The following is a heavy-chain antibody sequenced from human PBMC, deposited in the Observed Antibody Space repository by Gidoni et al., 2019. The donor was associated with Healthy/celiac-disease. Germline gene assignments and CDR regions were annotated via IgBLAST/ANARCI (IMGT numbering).Heavy chain of an antibody. CDR1: GCSISSGGYY. Sequence: QVQLQESGPGLVKPSQTLSLTCTVSGCSISSGGYYWSWIRQHPWKGLEWIGYIYYSGSTYYNPSLKSRVTISVDTSKNQFSLKLSSVTAADTAVYYCARVGPLFPALDYWGQGTLVTVSS. J-gene: IGHJ4*02. D-gene: IGHD3-10*02. CDR2: IYYSGST. V-gene: IGHV4-31*03. CDR3: ARVGPLFPALDY.